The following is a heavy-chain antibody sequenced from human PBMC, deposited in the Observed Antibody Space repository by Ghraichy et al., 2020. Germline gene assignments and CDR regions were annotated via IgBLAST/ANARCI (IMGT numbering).Heavy chain of an antibody. CDR3: ARGWESTGPGFQH. CDR1: GGSFSGYY. Sequence: SETLSLTCAVYGGSFSGYYWSWIRQPPGKGLEWIGEINHSGSSTKYNPSLKSRVTISVDTSKNQFSLNLSSLTAADTAVYYCARGWESTGPGFQHWGKGTLVSVSS. D-gene: IGHD1-26*01. CDR2: INHSGSST. J-gene: IGHJ1*01. V-gene: IGHV4-34*01.